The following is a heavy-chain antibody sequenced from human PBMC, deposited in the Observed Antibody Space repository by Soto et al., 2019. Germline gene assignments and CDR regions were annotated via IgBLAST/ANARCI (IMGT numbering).Heavy chain of an antibody. D-gene: IGHD1-7*01. J-gene: IGHJ5*02. V-gene: IGHV1-69*06. CDR2: IIPIFGST. CDR3: ARRDNWNYNWFDP. CDR1: GGTFSRYA. Sequence: SVKVSCKASGGTFSRYAISWVRQAPGQGLEWMVGIIPIFGSTNYAQKFQGRVTITAEKSTSTAYMELSSLRSEDTAVYYCARRDNWNYNWFDPWGQGTLVTVSS.